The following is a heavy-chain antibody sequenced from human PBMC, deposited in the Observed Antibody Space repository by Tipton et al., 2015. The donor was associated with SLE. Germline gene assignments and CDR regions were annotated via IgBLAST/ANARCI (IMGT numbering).Heavy chain of an antibody. CDR3: ASFSSWYWSDYFDY. CDR2: IKQDGSEK. J-gene: IGHJ4*02. V-gene: IGHV3-7*01. CDR1: GFTFSSYW. Sequence: SLRLSCAASGFTFSSYWMSWVRQAPGKGLEWVANIKQDGSEKYYADSVKGRFTISRDNSKNTLYLQMNSLRAEDTAVYYCASFSSWYWSDYFDYWGQGTLVTVSS. D-gene: IGHD6-13*01.